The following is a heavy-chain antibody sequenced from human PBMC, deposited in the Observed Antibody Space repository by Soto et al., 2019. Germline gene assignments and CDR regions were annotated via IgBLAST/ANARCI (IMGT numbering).Heavy chain of an antibody. CDR2: IDPSDSYT. CDR1: GYSFTSYW. D-gene: IGHD3-10*01. J-gene: IGHJ6*02. Sequence: GESLKISCKGSGYSFTSYWISWVRQMPGKGLEWMGRIDPSDSYTNYSPSFQGHVTISADKSISTAYLQWSSLKDSDTAMYYCASHNYGSGSRYYYYGMDVWGPGTTLTVSS. CDR3: ASHNYGSGSRYYYYGMDV. V-gene: IGHV5-10-1*01.